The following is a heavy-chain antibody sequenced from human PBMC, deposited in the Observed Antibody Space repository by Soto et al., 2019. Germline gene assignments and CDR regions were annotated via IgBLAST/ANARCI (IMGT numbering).Heavy chain of an antibody. J-gene: IGHJ4*02. V-gene: IGHV3-64*01. D-gene: IGHD1-7*01. CDR1: GFTFSSYD. CDR2: ISSNGGTT. Sequence: EVQLAESGGGMVQPGGSLRLSCVASGFTFSSYDMQWVCQAPGKGLEYVSSISSNGGTTYYGNSVKGRFTISRDNSKNTLYLQMGSLRAEDMAVYYCVRRVSGNYDYWGQGTLVTVSS. CDR3: VRRVSGNYDY.